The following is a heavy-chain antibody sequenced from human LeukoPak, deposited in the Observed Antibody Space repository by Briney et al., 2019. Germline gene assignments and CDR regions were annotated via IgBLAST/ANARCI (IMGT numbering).Heavy chain of an antibody. CDR1: GYTFTSYD. Sequence: ASVKVSCKASGYTFTSYDINWVRQATGQGLEWMGWMNPNSGNTGYAQKFQGRVTITRNTSISTAYMELSRLRSDDTAVYYCARDPDDILTGYYLDGYYYYMDVWGKGTTVTVSS. D-gene: IGHD3-9*01. CDR3: ARDPDDILTGYYLDGYYYYMDV. CDR2: MNPNSGNT. J-gene: IGHJ6*03. V-gene: IGHV1-8*03.